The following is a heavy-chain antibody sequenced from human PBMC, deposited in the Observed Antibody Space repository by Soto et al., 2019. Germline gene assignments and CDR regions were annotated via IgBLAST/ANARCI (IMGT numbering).Heavy chain of an antibody. D-gene: IGHD5-18*01. V-gene: IGHV1-69*13. CDR1: GGTFSSYA. J-gene: IGHJ3*02. Sequence: AVKVSCKASGGTFSSYAISWVRQAPGQGLEWMGGIIPIFGTANYAQKFQGRVTITADESTSTAYMELSSLRSEDTAVYYCAREGNSYDDAFDIWGQGTMVTVSS. CDR2: IIPIFGTA. CDR3: AREGNSYDDAFDI.